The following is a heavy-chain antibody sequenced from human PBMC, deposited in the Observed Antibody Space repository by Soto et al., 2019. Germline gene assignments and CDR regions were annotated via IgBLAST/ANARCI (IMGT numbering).Heavy chain of an antibody. V-gene: IGHV3-30-3*01. D-gene: IGHD6-19*01. CDR2: VSFDGSNK. Sequence: ESGGGVVQPGGSLRLSCAASGFTFNYYPMHWVRQAPGKGLEWVAVVSFDGSNKYYADSVKGRFTISKDNSKNTLYLQMNRLRREDTAVYYCARLPGPLVAVLYIYPLDGREAMSAVDVWGQGTTVTVSS. CDR3: ARLPGPLVAVLYIYPLDGREAMSAVDV. J-gene: IGHJ6*02. CDR1: GFTFNYYP.